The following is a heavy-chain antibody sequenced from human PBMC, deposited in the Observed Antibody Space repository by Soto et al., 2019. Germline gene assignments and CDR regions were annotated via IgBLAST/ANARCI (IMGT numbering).Heavy chain of an antibody. CDR3: AKRDVPHSTSNAYFYDH. J-gene: IGHJ4*02. CDR2: ISVSVGST. Sequence: EVQLLQSGGGLVQPGGSLTLSCGVSGFPFAPSTMSWVRQAPGKGLEWVSTISVSVGSTYSADSVQGRFTVSSDISDNTLFLGMTSLTADETAVYFCAKRDVPHSTSNAYFYDHWGRGVLVTVSS. D-gene: IGHD2-21*02. V-gene: IGHV3-23*01. CDR1: GFPFAPST.